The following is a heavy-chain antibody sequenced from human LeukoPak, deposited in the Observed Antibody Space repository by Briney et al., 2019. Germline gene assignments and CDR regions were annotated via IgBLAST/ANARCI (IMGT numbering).Heavy chain of an antibody. CDR2: ISDSGGNT. CDR3: ATQPCSGGKCYLEN. J-gene: IGHJ4*02. Sequence: QSGGSLRLSCAASGFTFSSYAMSWVRQAPGKGLEWVSAISDSGGNTYYADSVKGRFTISRDNSKNTLWLQVNSLRAEDTAVYYCATQPCSGGKCYLENWGQGTLVTVSS. CDR1: GFTFSSYA. V-gene: IGHV3-23*01. D-gene: IGHD2-15*01.